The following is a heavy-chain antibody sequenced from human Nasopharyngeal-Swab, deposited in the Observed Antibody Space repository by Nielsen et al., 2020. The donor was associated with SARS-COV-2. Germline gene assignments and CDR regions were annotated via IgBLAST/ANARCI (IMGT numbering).Heavy chain of an antibody. Sequence: SETLSLTCAVSGGSISSYSWSWIRLPPGKGLEWIGYIYYSGSTHYSPSLKSRVTISVDTSKNQFSLKLNSVTAADTAVYYCARTAGYYYMDVWGKGTTVTVSS. D-gene: IGHD6-13*01. CDR2: IYYSGST. J-gene: IGHJ6*03. CDR3: ARTAGYYYMDV. V-gene: IGHV4-59*01. CDR1: GGSISSYS.